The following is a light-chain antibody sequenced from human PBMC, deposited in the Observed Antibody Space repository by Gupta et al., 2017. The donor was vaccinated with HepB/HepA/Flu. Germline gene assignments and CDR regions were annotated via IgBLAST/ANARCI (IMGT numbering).Light chain of an antibody. J-gene: IGKJ1*01. CDR1: QSISNW. CDR3: QQYNTNSET. V-gene: IGKV1-5*03. CDR2: KAS. Sequence: DIQMTQSPSTLSASVGDRVTITCRASQSISNWLVWYQQKPGKAPKLLIYKASSLESGVPSRFSGSGSGTEFTLTISSLQPDDFATYYCQQYNTNSETFGQGTKVEI.